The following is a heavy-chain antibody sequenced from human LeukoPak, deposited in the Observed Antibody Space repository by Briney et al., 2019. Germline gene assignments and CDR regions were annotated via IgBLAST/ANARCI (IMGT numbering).Heavy chain of an antibody. CDR1: GGSINSYY. CDR2: IYYSGST. Sequence: SETLSLTCTVSGGSINSYYWSWIRQPPGKGLEWIGYIYYSGSTNYNPSLKSRVTISVDTYKNQFSLKLSSVTAADPAVYYCASHDYGDNRALDYWGQGTLVTVSS. J-gene: IGHJ4*02. D-gene: IGHD4-17*01. CDR3: ASHDYGDNRALDY. V-gene: IGHV4-59*08.